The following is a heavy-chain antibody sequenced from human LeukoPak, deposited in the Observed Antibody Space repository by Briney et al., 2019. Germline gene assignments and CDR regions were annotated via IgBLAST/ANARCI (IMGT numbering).Heavy chain of an antibody. CDR3: ARGATTMVRGVIHLYYYYYMDV. V-gene: IGHV4-34*01. J-gene: IGHJ6*03. D-gene: IGHD3-10*01. CDR1: GGSFSGYY. Sequence: SETLSLTCAVYGGSFSGYYWSWIRQPPGKGLEWIGEINHSGSTKYNPSLKSRVTISVDRSKNQFSLKLSSVTAADTAVYYCARGATTMVRGVIHLYYYYYMDVWGKGTTVTVSS. CDR2: INHSGST.